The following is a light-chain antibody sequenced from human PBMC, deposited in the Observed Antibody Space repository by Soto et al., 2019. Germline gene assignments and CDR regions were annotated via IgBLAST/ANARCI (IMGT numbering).Light chain of an antibody. CDR3: QQYNNWPPWT. V-gene: IGKV3-15*01. Sequence: EIVMTQSPATLSVSPGEGATRSCRASQSISSNLAWYQQKPGQAPRLLIYGASTRATGIPARFSGSGSGTEFTLTISSLQSEDFAVYYCQQYNNWPPWTFGQGTKVDIK. J-gene: IGKJ1*01. CDR2: GAS. CDR1: QSISSN.